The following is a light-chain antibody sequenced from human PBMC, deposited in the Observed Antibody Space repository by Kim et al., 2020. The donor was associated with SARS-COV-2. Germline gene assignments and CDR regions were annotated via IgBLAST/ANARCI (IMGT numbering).Light chain of an antibody. V-gene: IGKV1-8*01. CDR1: QGISSY. Sequence: ASTGDRVPITCRASQGISSYLALYQQKPGKAPKLLIYAASTLQSGVPSRFSGSGSGTDFTLTISCLQSEDFASYYCQQYYSYPRTFGQGTKVEIK. J-gene: IGKJ1*01. CDR2: AAS. CDR3: QQYYSYPRT.